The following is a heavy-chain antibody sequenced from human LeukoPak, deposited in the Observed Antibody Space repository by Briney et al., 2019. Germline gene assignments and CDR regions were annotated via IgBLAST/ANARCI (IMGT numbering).Heavy chain of an antibody. CDR2: IYPIDSDA. J-gene: IGHJ4*02. V-gene: IGHV5-51*01. D-gene: IGHD2-15*01. CDR1: GYTFDNYW. Sequence: GESLKISCKGSGYTFDNYWIGWVRQMPGKGLEWMGIIYPIDSDARYSPSFQGQVTFSVDTSTGTAYLQWSSLKASDTAMYYCARHQSHVVSEAFDYWGQGTLVTVSS. CDR3: ARHQSHVVSEAFDY.